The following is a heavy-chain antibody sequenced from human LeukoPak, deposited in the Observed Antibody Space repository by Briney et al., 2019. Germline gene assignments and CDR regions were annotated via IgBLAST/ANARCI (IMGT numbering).Heavy chain of an antibody. CDR2: ISAYNGNT. J-gene: IGHJ6*03. V-gene: IGHV1-18*01. Sequence: VASVKVSCKASGYTFTSYGISWVRQAPGQGLEWMGWISAYNGNTNYAQKLQGRVTMTTDTSTSTAYMELRSLRSDDAAVYYCARGCDGSGLDYYYYMDVWGKGTTVTVSS. D-gene: IGHD3-10*01. CDR3: ARGCDGSGLDYYYYMDV. CDR1: GYTFTSYG.